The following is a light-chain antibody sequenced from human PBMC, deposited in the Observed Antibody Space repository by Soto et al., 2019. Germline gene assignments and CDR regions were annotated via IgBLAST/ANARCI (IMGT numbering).Light chain of an antibody. Sequence: QSVLTQPPSASGSPGQSVTISCTGTSSDVGGYNYVSWYQQHPGKAPKLIIYEVSKRPSGVPDRFSGSKSGNTASLTVSGLHAEDEADYYCSSYAGSNNFDVVFGGGTKLTVL. CDR2: EVS. CDR1: SSDVGGYNY. V-gene: IGLV2-8*01. CDR3: SSYAGSNNFDVV. J-gene: IGLJ2*01.